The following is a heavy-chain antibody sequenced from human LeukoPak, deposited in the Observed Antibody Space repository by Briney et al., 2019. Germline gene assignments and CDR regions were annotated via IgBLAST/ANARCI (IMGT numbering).Heavy chain of an antibody. CDR3: ARHRLGRLLGSSSSLPYYMDV. J-gene: IGHJ6*03. V-gene: IGHV4-39*01. CDR1: GGSISSSSYY. D-gene: IGHD6-6*01. Sequence: SETLSLTCTVSGGSISSSSYYWGWVRQPPGKGLEWIWSIYYSGSTYYNPSLKSRVTISVDTSKNQFSLKLSSVTAADTAVYYCARHRLGRLLGSSSSLPYYMDVWGKGTTVTVSS. CDR2: IYYSGST.